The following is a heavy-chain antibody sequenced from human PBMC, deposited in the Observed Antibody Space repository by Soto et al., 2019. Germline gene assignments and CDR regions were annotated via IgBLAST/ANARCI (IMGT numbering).Heavy chain of an antibody. Sequence: ASVKVSCKASGYTFTSYAMHWVRQAPGQRLEWMGWINAGNGNTKYSQKFQGRVTMTEDTSTDTAYMELSSLRSEDTAVYYCATADITSHSGSYNYFDSWGQGILVTVS. CDR1: GYTFTSYA. V-gene: IGHV1-3*01. D-gene: IGHD1-26*01. J-gene: IGHJ4*02. CDR2: INAGNGNT. CDR3: ATADITSHSGSYNYFDS.